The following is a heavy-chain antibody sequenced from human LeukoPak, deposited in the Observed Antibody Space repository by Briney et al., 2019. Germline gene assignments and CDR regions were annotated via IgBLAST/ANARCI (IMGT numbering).Heavy chain of an antibody. CDR2: MNPNSGNT. D-gene: IGHD3-10*01. V-gene: IGHV1-8*01. CDR3: AKEITMGTFYYYYYMDV. J-gene: IGHJ6*03. CDR1: GYTFTSYD. Sequence: ASVKVSCKASGYTFTSYDINWVRQATGQGLEWMGWMNPNSGNTGYAQKFQGRVTMTRNTSISTAYMELSSLRSEDTAVYYCAKEITMGTFYYYYYMDVWGKGTTVTISS.